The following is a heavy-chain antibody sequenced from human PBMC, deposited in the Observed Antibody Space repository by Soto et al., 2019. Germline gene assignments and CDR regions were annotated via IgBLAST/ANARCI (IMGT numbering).Heavy chain of an antibody. Sequence: GGSLRLSCAASGFTFSSYGMHWVRQAPGKGLEWVAVISYDGSNKYYADSVKGRFTISRDNSKNTLYLQMNSLRAEDTAVYYCAKDSSGWYRGFNYGMDVWGQGTTVTVSS. J-gene: IGHJ6*02. V-gene: IGHV3-30*18. D-gene: IGHD6-19*01. CDR3: AKDSSGWYRGFNYGMDV. CDR2: ISYDGSNK. CDR1: GFTFSSYG.